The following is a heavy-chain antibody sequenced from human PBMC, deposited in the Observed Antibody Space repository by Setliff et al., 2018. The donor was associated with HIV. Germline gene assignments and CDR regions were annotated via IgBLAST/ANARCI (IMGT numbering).Heavy chain of an antibody. CDR3: ARGPYTIDY. D-gene: IGHD3-16*01. J-gene: IGHJ4*02. Sequence: PGGSLRLSCEASGFTFSDHYMTWIRQAPGKGLEWISYIRGDSTSINYADSVKGRFTISRDNAKNSLYLQMNSLRAEDTAVYYCARGPYTIDYWGQGTLVTVSS. CDR1: GFTFSDHY. CDR2: IRGDSTSI. V-gene: IGHV3-11*06.